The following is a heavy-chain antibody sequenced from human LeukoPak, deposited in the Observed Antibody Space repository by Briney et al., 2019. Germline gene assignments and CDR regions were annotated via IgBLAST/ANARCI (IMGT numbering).Heavy chain of an antibody. Sequence: GGSLRLSCAASGFTFSSYSMNWVRQAPGKGLEWVSSISSSSSYIYYADSVKGRFTISRDNAKNSLYLQMNSLRAEDTAVYYCARVQSGSYYYDSSGMGAFDIWGQGTMVTVSS. D-gene: IGHD3-22*01. V-gene: IGHV3-21*01. CDR3: ARVQSGSYYYDSSGMGAFDI. CDR1: GFTFSSYS. CDR2: ISSSSSYI. J-gene: IGHJ3*02.